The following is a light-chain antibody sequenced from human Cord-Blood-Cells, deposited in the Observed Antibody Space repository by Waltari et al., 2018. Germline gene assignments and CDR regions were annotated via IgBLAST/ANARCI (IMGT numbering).Light chain of an antibody. CDR1: SSDVGGYHY. J-gene: IGLJ2*01. V-gene: IGLV2-14*01. CDR3: SSYTSSSTVV. CDR2: EVS. Sequence: QTALTQPACVSGSPGQSITLSCTGPSSDVGGYHYVSWYQQHPGKAPKLMIYEVSNRPSGVSNRFSGSKSGNTASLTISGLQAEDEADYYCSSYTSSSTVVFGGGTKLTVL.